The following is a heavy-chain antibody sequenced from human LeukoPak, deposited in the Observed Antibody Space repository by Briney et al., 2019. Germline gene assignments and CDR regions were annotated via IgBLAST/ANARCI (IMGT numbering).Heavy chain of an antibody. CDR2: IWYDGSNK. J-gene: IGHJ6*02. CDR3: AREYYYDSSGYYYGMDV. CDR1: GFTFSSYG. V-gene: IGHV3-33*01. Sequence: PGGSLRLSCAASGFTFSSYGMHWVRQAPGKGLEWVAVIWYDGSNKYYADSVKGRFTISRDNSKNTLYLQMNSLRAEDTAVYYCAREYYYDSSGYYYGMDVWGQGTTVTVSS. D-gene: IGHD3-22*01.